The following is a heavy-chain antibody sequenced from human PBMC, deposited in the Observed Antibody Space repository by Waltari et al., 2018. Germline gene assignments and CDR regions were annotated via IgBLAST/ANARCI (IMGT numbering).Heavy chain of an antibody. V-gene: IGHV3-48*04. CDR1: GFTFTKYS. CDR2: IVSSSSSK. CDR3: TRGAFDS. Sequence: EVQLVESGGGVVQPGGSLRLSCAAPGFTFTKYSMNWVRQAPGKGLEWVSNIVSSSSSKEYADSVEGRFTVSRDNAQKKLYLQMNSLRVEDTAVYYCTRGAFDSWGQGILVIVSS. J-gene: IGHJ4*02.